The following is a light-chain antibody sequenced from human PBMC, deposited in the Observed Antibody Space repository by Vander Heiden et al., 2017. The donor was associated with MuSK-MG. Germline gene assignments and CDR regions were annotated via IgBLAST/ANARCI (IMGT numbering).Light chain of an antibody. CDR3: QQSYNNPYT. CDR2: GAS. CDR1: QRVSSY. V-gene: IGKV1-39*01. J-gene: IGKJ2*01. Sequence: DIQISQSPSSLSASIGDTVNITCRASQRVSSYLNWYQQKPGTAPKLLIYGASSLQSGVPSRFSGSGSGTEFTLAISSLQSEDFATYFCQQSYNNPYTFGQGTKLEIK.